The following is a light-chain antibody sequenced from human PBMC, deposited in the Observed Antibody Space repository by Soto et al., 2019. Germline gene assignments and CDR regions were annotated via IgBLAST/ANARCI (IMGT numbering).Light chain of an antibody. V-gene: IGKV3-15*01. CDR2: GAS. J-gene: IGKJ4*01. Sequence: ILLTQSPDTLSVSPGERVTLSCRASQSVTINLAWYQHTPGQSPRLLISGASSGATGLPSRLSGSGSGSDFTLTINSLQSEDAAVYYCQQYHHWPVTFGGGTKVEIK. CDR3: QQYHHWPVT. CDR1: QSVTIN.